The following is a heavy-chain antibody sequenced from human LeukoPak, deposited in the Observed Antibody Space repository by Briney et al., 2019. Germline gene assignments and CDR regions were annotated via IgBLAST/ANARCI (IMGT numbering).Heavy chain of an antibody. Sequence: SETLSLTCTVSGGSISSYYWSWIRQPAGKGLEWIGRIYTSGSTNYNPSLKSRVTMSVDTSKNQFSLKLSSVTAADTAVCYCARDAESGPHLGYFQHWGQGTLVTVSS. D-gene: IGHD3-3*01. V-gene: IGHV4-4*07. CDR3: ARDAESGPHLGYFQH. CDR1: GGSISSYY. J-gene: IGHJ1*01. CDR2: IYTSGST.